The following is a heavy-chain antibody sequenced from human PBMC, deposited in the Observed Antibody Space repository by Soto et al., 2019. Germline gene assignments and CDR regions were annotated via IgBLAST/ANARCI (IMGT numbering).Heavy chain of an antibody. J-gene: IGHJ4*02. CDR1: GYTFTSYG. Sequence: ASVKVSCKASGYTFTSYGISWVQQAPGQGLEWMGWISAYNGNTNYAQKLQGRVTMTTDTSTSTAYMELRSLRSDDTAVYYCARAKELKDRINMIVVLDYWGQGTLVTVSS. CDR3: ARAKELKDRINMIVVLDY. D-gene: IGHD3-22*01. V-gene: IGHV1-18*01. CDR2: ISAYNGNT.